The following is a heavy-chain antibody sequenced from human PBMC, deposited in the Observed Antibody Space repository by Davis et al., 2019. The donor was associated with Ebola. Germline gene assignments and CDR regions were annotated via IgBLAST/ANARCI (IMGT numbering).Heavy chain of an antibody. CDR2: TYYSSKWYN. CDR3: ARGWAQSGFDY. J-gene: IGHJ4*02. V-gene: IGHV6-1*01. Sequence: PSETLSLTCAISGDSVSSGGWNWIRQSPSRGLEWLGRTYYSSKWYNDYSVSVKSRITINPDTSKNQFSLQLNSVTPEDTAVYYCARGWAQSGFDYWGQGTPVIVSS. CDR1: GDSVSSGG. D-gene: IGHD6-13*01.